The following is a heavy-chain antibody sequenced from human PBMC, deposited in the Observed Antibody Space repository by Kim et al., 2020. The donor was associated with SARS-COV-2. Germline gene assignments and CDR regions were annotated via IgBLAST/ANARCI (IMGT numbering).Heavy chain of an antibody. J-gene: IGHJ4*02. V-gene: IGHV1-3*01. CDR3: ARAITMVREPPDY. Sequence: YSQKFQGRVTITRDTSASTAYMELSSLRSEDTAVYYCARAITMVREPPDYWGQGTLVTVSS. D-gene: IGHD3-10*01.